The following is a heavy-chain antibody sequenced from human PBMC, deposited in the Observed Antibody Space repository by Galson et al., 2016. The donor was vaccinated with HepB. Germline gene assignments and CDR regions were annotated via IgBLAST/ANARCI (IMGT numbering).Heavy chain of an antibody. J-gene: IGHJ3*02. V-gene: IGHV2-5*02. Sequence: PALVKPTQTLTLTCTFSGFSLSTSGVGVGWIRQPPGKALEWLAVIYWDDDKRYSPSLKSRLTITKDTSKNQVVLTMTNMDPVDTATYYCAHRRRFYYDRSGYNDAFDIWGQGTMVTVSS. CDR1: GFSLSTSGVG. D-gene: IGHD3-22*01. CDR2: IYWDDDK. CDR3: AHRRRFYYDRSGYNDAFDI.